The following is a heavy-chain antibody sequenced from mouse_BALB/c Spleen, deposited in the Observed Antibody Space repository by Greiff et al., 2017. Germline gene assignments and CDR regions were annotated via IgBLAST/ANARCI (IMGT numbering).Heavy chain of an antibody. D-gene: IGHD2-10*02. J-gene: IGHJ4*01. CDR2: ISCYNGAT. V-gene: IGHV1S34*01. Sequence: LVKTGASVKISCQASGYSFTGYYMHWVKQSHGTSLEWIGYISCYNGATSYNQKFKGKATFTEDTSSSTAYMQFNSLTSEDSAVYYCAREYGNYEDAMDYWGQGTSVTVSS. CDR1: GYSFTGYY. CDR3: AREYGNYEDAMDY.